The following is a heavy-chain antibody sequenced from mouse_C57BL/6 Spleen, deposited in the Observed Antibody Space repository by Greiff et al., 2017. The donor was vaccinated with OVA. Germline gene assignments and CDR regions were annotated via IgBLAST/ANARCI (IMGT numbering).Heavy chain of an antibody. CDR3: ARRGNYYGSSSAPYYFYY. Sequence: QVQLQQSGAELMKPGASVKLSCKATGYTFTGYWIEWVKQRPGHGLEWIGEILPGSGSTNYNAKFKGKATFTADTSSNTAYMQLSSLTTEDSAIYYCARRGNYYGSSSAPYYFYYWGKGTTLTASS. D-gene: IGHD1-1*01. J-gene: IGHJ2*01. CDR2: ILPGSGST. CDR1: GYTFTGYW. V-gene: IGHV1-9*01.